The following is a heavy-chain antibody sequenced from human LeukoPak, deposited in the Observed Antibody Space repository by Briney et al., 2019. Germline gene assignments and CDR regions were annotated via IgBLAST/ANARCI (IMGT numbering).Heavy chain of an antibody. CDR2: INHGGST. CDR3: ARRDIYCSGDSCYPQGWFDP. CDR1: GGSFSGFY. V-gene: IGHV4-34*01. D-gene: IGHD2-15*01. Sequence: PSETLSLTCAAYGGSFSGFYWSWIRQPPGKGLEWIGEINHGGSTNYNPSLKSRVTISVATSKNHFSLKLSSVTAADTAVYYCARRDIYCSGDSCYPQGWFDPWGQGTLVTVSS. J-gene: IGHJ5*02.